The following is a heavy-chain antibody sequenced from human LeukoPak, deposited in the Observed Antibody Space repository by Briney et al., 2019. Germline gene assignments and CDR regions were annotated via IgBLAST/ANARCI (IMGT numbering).Heavy chain of an antibody. CDR3: ARGVVTAILGVNWFDP. CDR2: IYYSGST. Sequence: SETLSLTCTVSGESISGYYWSWIRQPPGKGLEWIGYIYYSGSTNYNPSLKSRVTISVDTSKNQFSLKLSSVTAADTAVYYCARGVVTAILGVNWFDPWGQGTLVTVSS. CDR1: GESISGYY. D-gene: IGHD2-21*02. V-gene: IGHV4-59*01. J-gene: IGHJ5*02.